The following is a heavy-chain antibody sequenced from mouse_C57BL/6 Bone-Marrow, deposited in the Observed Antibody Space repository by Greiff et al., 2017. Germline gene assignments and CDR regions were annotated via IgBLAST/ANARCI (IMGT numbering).Heavy chain of an antibody. CDR3: ARQGVTHFWYAMDY. J-gene: IGHJ4*01. Sequence: EVKLVESGGDLVKPGGSLKLSCAASGFTFSSYGMSWVRQTPDKRLEWVATISSGGSYTYYPDSVKGRFTISRDNAKNTLYLHMSSLKSEDTAMYYCARQGVTHFWYAMDYWGQGTSVTVSS. CDR2: ISSGGSYT. V-gene: IGHV5-6*01. CDR1: GFTFSSYG. D-gene: IGHD2-2*01.